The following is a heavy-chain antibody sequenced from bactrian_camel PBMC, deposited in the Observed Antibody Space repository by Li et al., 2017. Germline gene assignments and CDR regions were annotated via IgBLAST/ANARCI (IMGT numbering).Heavy chain of an antibody. CDR1: YFPYDTNNR. J-gene: IGHJ6*01. D-gene: IGHD2*01. CDR3: AARGPYCYTKLSVRDFTY. Sequence: VQLVESGGGSVQAGGSLRLSCLALYFPYDTNNRMGWFRQVPGKEREGVAIIQPFSDAKYYADSVKDRFTISQDNAKNMVYLQVNSLKPEDTAMYYCAARGPYCYTKLSVRDFTYWGQGTQVTVS. CDR2: IQPFSDAK. V-gene: IGHV3S60*01.